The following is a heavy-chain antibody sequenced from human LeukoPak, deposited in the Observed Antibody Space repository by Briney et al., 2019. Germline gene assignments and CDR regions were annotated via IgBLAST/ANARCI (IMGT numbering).Heavy chain of an antibody. D-gene: IGHD3-3*01. Sequence: GGSLRLSCAASGFTLNTYAIHWVRQAPGKGLEWVAVISYDGNNKYYVDSVKGRFTIARDNSKNTVFLQMNSLRAEDMAVYYCAREEWYYFDFWGQGTLVTVSS. J-gene: IGHJ4*02. CDR1: GFTLNTYA. CDR3: AREEWYYFDF. V-gene: IGHV3-30-3*01. CDR2: ISYDGNNK.